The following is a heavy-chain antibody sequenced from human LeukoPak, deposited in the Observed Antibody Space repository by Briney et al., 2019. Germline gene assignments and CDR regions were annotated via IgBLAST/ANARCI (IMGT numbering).Heavy chain of an antibody. D-gene: IGHD3-3*01. J-gene: IGHJ3*02. Sequence: GGSLRLSCAASGFTFSSYEMSWVRQAPGKGLEWVSYISSSGSTIYYADSVKGRFTISRDNAKNSLYLQMNSLRAEDTAVYYCASGVRFLEWLPSPPDAFDIWGQGTMVTVSS. CDR2: ISSSGSTI. CDR1: GFTFSSYE. CDR3: ASGVRFLEWLPSPPDAFDI. V-gene: IGHV3-48*03.